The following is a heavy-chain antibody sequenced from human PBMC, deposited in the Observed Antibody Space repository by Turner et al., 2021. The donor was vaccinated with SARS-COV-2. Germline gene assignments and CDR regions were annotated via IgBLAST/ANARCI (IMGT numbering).Heavy chain of an antibody. CDR1: AYTFTGYY. Sequence: QVQLVQSGPEVKRPGAYVQGSCNTSAYTFTGYYVHWVRQAPGQGLEWMGWINPNSGGTHYAQKFQGRVTMTRDTSISTAYMELSRLRSDDTAVYYCARGPAVFGVVIMGYWGQGTLVTVSS. V-gene: IGHV1-2*02. CDR3: ARGPAVFGVVIMGY. CDR2: INPNSGGT. J-gene: IGHJ4*02. D-gene: IGHD3-3*01.